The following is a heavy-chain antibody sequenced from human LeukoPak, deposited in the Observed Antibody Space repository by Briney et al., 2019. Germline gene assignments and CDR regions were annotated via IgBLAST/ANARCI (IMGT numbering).Heavy chain of an antibody. V-gene: IGHV5-51*01. CDR2: IYPGDSDT. D-gene: IGHD3-10*01. Sequence: GESLKISCKGSGYSFTSYWIGWVRQIPGKGLEWMGIIYPGDSDTRYSPSFQGQVTISADKSISTAYLQWSSLKASDTAMYYCARHRITMVRGAPTPYFDLWGRGTLVTVSS. CDR3: ARHRITMVRGAPTPYFDL. J-gene: IGHJ2*01. CDR1: GYSFTSYW.